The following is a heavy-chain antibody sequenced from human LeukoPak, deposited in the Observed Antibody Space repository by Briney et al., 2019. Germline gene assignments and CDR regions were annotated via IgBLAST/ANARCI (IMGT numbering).Heavy chain of an antibody. Sequence: SVKVSCKASGGTFSSYAISWVRQAPGQGLEWMGRIIPILGIANYAQKFQGRVTITADKSTSTAYMELSSLRSEDTAVYYCARDLQPGYSSGWRDYWGQGTLVTVSS. J-gene: IGHJ4*02. CDR2: IIPILGIA. V-gene: IGHV1-69*04. D-gene: IGHD6-19*01. CDR3: ARDLQPGYSSGWRDY. CDR1: GGTFSSYA.